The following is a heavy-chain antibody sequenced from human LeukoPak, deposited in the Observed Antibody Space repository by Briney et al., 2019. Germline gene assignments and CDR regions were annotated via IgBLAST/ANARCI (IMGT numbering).Heavy chain of an antibody. CDR1: GGTFSSYT. D-gene: IGHD2-2*01. CDR2: IIPILGIA. Sequence: SVKVSCKASGGTFSSYTISWVRQAPGQGLEWMGRIIPILGIANYAQKFQGRVTITADKSTSTAYMELSSLRSEDTAVYYCARATYCSSTSCSLPTYYYYGMDVWGQGTTVTVSS. V-gene: IGHV1-69*02. CDR3: ARATYCSSTSCSLPTYYYYGMDV. J-gene: IGHJ6*02.